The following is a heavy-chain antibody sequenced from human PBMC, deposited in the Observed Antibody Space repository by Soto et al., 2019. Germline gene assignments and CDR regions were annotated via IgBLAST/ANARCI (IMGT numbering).Heavy chain of an antibody. V-gene: IGHV4-39*01. CDR2: IYYSGST. CDR1: GGSISSSSYY. D-gene: IGHD2-2*01. CDR3: ASSQLLWYYMDV. J-gene: IGHJ6*03. Sequence: SETLSLTCSVSGGSISSSSYYWGWIRQPPGKGLEWIGSIYYSGSTYYNPSLKSRVTISVDTSKNQFSLKLSSVTAADMAVYYCASSQLLWYYMDVWGKGTTVTVSS.